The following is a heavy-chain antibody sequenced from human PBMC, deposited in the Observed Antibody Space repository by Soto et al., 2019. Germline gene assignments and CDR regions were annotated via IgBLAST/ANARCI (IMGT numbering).Heavy chain of an antibody. Sequence: QLQLQESGPGLVKASETLSLTCTVSGGSITRNNHFWGWIRQSPGKGLEWIGSIQYGGTPNYNPALKSRVIMSAETSKNQFAQMMHSVTAADTAVYYCARLGSSGWYQGSYFDYWGQGTLVTVSS. D-gene: IGHD6-19*01. CDR3: ARLGSSGWYQGSYFDY. J-gene: IGHJ4*02. CDR1: GGSITRNNHF. V-gene: IGHV4-39*01. CDR2: IQYGGTP.